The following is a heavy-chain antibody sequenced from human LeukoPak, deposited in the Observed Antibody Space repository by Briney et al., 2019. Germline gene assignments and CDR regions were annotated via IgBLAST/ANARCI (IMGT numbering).Heavy chain of an antibody. V-gene: IGHV4-39*07. J-gene: IGHJ6*02. CDR3: ASGKAAGNYYYYYYGMDV. CDR2: IYYSGST. Sequence: SETLSLTCTVSGGSISSSSYYWGWIRQPPGKGLEWIGRIYYSGSTYYNPSLKSRVTISVDTSKNQFSLKLSSVTAADTAVYYCASGKAAGNYYYYYYGMDVWGQGTTVTVSS. D-gene: IGHD6-13*01. CDR1: GGSISSSSYY.